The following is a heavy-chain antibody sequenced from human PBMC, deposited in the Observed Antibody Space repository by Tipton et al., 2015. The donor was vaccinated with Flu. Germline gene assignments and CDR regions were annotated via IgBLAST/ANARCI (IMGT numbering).Heavy chain of an antibody. CDR2: INHGGTT. Sequence: TLSLTCAVYGGSFSGHYWTWIRQPPGKGLEWIGEINHGGTTNYNVSLKSRVTISVDASKNQFSLKLSSVTAADTAVYHCARGSAYANTYFDSWGQGTLVTVSS. J-gene: IGHJ4*02. V-gene: IGHV4-34*01. CDR1: GGSFSGHY. CDR3: ARGSAYANTYFDS. D-gene: IGHD5-12*01.